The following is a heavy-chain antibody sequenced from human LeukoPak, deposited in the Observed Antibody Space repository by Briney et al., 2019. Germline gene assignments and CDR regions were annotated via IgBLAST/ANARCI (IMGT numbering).Heavy chain of an antibody. D-gene: IGHD6-19*01. J-gene: IGHJ6*02. Sequence: GESLKISCKGSGYSFTSYWIGWVRQMPGKGLEWMGIIYPGDSDTRYSPSFQGQVTISADKSISTAYLQWSGLKASDTAMYYCARHGSAVAGTGYYYYGMDVWGQGTTVTVSS. V-gene: IGHV5-51*01. CDR1: GYSFTSYW. CDR3: ARHGSAVAGTGYYYYGMDV. CDR2: IYPGDSDT.